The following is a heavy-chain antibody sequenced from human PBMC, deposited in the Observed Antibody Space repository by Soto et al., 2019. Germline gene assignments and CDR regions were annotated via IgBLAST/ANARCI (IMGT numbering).Heavy chain of an antibody. J-gene: IGHJ4*02. V-gene: IGHV3-30-3*01. CDR2: ISFDGSNK. CDR1: GFTFSSYA. D-gene: IGHD4-17*01. CDR3: ARGAGYGANSAVFV. Sequence: GGSLRLSCAASGFTFSSYAMHWVRQAPGKGLEWVAVISFDGSNKYYADSVRGRFTISRDNSRNTLYLQISSLRAEDTSVFYCARGAGYGANSAVFVWGQGTLVTVSS.